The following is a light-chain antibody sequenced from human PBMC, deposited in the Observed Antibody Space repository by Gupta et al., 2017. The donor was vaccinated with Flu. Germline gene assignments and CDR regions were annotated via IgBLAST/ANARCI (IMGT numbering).Light chain of an antibody. CDR2: AAS. CDR1: QSVRSNY. V-gene: IGKV3-20*01. CDR3: QQYSDSRYT. J-gene: IGKJ2*01. Sequence: EVVLTQSPGTLSLSPGERATLSCRASQSVRSNYLTWYQQKPGRAPRLVIYAASTRATGIPDRFRGSGSGTDFTLTISRLEPEDFAVYYCQQYSDSRYTFGQGTKLEIK.